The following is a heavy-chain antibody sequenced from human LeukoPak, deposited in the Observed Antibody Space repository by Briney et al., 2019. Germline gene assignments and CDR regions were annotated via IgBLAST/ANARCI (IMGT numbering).Heavy chain of an antibody. D-gene: IGHD5-18*01. CDR2: IYHSGST. Sequence: SQTLSLTCADLGGPISSGGYSWSWIRPPPGKGLPWIGYIYHSGSTYYNPSLKSRVTISVDRSKNQFSLKLSSVTAADTAVYYCARVSGQLWFFDYWGQGTLVTVSS. CDR1: GGPISSGGYS. J-gene: IGHJ4*02. CDR3: ARVSGQLWFFDY. V-gene: IGHV4-30-2*01.